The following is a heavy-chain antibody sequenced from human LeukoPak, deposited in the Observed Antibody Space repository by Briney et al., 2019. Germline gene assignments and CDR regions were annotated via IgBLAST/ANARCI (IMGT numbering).Heavy chain of an antibody. Sequence: PSETLSLTCTVSGGSISSSSYYWGWIRQPPGKGLEWIGSIYYSGSTYHNPSLKSRVTISVDTSKNQFSLKLSSVTAADTAVYYCARKEWVPYYFDYWGQGTLVTVSS. V-gene: IGHV4-39*07. D-gene: IGHD3-3*01. J-gene: IGHJ4*02. CDR2: IYYSGST. CDR1: GGSISSSSYY. CDR3: ARKEWVPYYFDY.